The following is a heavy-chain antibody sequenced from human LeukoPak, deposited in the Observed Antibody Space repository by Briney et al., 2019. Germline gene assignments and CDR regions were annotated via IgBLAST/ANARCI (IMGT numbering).Heavy chain of an antibody. CDR3: ARGPTYYYGSGSYGRDY. J-gene: IGHJ4*02. CDR2: INHSGST. V-gene: IGHV4-34*01. D-gene: IGHD3-10*01. Sequence: SETLSLTCAVYGVSFSGYYWSWIRQPPGKGLEWIGEINHSGSTNYNPSLKSRVTISVDTSKNQFSLKLSSVTAADTAVYYCARGPTYYYGSGSYGRDYWGQGTLVTVSS. CDR1: GVSFSGYY.